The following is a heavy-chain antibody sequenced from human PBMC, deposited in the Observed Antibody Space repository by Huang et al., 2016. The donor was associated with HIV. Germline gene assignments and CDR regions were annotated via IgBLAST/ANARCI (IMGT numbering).Heavy chain of an antibody. V-gene: IGHV1-3*01. CDR1: GYTFNKYT. D-gene: IGHD5-18*01. J-gene: IGHJ4*02. CDR2: INAGNGET. CDR3: AYVSWIQLWGFDY. Sequence: QVQLVQSGAEVKKPGASVKVSCKASGYTFNKYTIHWVRQAPGQRLEWMGWINAGNGETKDSEKFQGRVTITRDTFASTAHMELSNLRSEDTAVYYCAYVSWIQLWGFDYWGRGTLVTVSS.